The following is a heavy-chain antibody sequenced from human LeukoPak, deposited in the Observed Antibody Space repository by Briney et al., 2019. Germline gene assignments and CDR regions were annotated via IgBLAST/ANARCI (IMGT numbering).Heavy chain of an antibody. D-gene: IGHD2-2*01. V-gene: IGHV1-18*01. CDR3: ARDGIVVVPAATWNDY. CDR2: ISAYNGNT. CDR1: GYTFTSYG. J-gene: IGHJ4*02. Sequence: ASVKVSCKXSGYTFTSYGISWVRQAPGQGLEWMGWISAYNGNTNYAQKLQGRVTMTTDTSTSTAYMELRSLRSDDTAVYYCARDGIVVVPAATWNDYWGQGTLVTVSS.